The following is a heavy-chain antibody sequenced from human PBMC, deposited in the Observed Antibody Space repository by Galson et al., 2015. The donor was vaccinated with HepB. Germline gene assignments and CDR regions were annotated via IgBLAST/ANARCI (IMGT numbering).Heavy chain of an antibody. J-gene: IGHJ3*01. CDR3: ARGDVFGL. CDR2: INSDGTYT. CDR1: GFTLSSYW. V-gene: IGHV3-74*01. Sequence: SLRLSCAASGFTLSSYWMHWVRQGPGKGLEWVSRINSDGTYTLYVDSVKGRFTVSRDNARNTVYLEMNSLRGDDTATYYCARGDVFGLWGQGTMVTGSS.